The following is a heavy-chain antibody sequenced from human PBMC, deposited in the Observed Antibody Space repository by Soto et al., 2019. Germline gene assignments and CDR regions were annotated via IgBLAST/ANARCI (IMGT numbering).Heavy chain of an antibody. CDR2: IYHSGST. V-gene: IGHV4-4*02. Sequence: PSETLSLTCAVSGGSISSSNWWSWVRQPPGKGLEWIGEIYHSGSTNYNPSLKSRVTISVDKSKNQFSLKLSSVTAADTAVYYCARAGEVTYYYGSGSYYWFDPWGQGTLVTVSS. J-gene: IGHJ5*02. CDR1: GGSISSSNW. CDR3: ARAGEVTYYYGSGSYYWFDP. D-gene: IGHD3-10*01.